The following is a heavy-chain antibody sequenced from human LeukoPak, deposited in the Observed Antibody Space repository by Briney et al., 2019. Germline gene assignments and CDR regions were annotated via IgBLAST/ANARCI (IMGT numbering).Heavy chain of an antibody. D-gene: IGHD3-10*01. CDR2: IRYDGSII. CDR1: GFTFDDYT. Sequence: PGGSLRLSCAASGFTFDDYTMHWVRQAPGKGLEWVAFIRYDGSIIYYTDSVKGRFTISRDNSKNMLYLQMYGLRAEDTALYYCGEALRTGMFRGVIDYWGQGTPVTVSS. J-gene: IGHJ4*02. V-gene: IGHV3-30*02. CDR3: GEALRTGMFRGVIDY.